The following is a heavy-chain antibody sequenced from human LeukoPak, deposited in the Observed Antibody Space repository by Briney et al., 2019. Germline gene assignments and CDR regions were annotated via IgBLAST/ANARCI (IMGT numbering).Heavy chain of an antibody. J-gene: IGHJ4*02. D-gene: IGHD3-22*01. Sequence: GSLLLSSVSSGFSFSNYAMSWVRRAPGKGLVWGSSISGSGGSTHYADSVKGRFTISRDKTKNTLYLQMNSLRAEDTAVYYCAKSAYYDASGYYREYYSDYWGQGTLVTVSS. CDR1: GFSFSNYA. V-gene: IGHV3-23*01. CDR2: ISGSGGST. CDR3: AKSAYYDASGYYREYYSDY.